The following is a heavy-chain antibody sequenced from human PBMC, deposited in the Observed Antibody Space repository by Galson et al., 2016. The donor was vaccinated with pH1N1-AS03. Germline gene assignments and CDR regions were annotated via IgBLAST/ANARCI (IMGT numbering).Heavy chain of an antibody. CDR2: IKSKSDGGTT. CDR1: GFTFSNAW. CDR3: STDETFYYYYGMDV. Sequence: LRLSCAASGFTFSNAWMTWVRKAPGKGLEWVGRIKSKSDGGTTDYAAPVKARFTISRDDSKNTLYLQMNSLKTEDTAVYYCSTDETFYYYYGMDVWGQGTTVTVSS. V-gene: IGHV3-15*01. J-gene: IGHJ6*02.